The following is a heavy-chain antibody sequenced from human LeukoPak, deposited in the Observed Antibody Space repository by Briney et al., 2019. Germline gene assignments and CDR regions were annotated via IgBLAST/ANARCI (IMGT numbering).Heavy chain of an antibody. CDR1: GYTFTSYY. Sequence: ASVKVSCKASGYTFTSYYMHGVRQAPGQGLEWMGIINPSGGSTSYTQKFQGRVTMTRDTSTSTVYMELSSLRSEDTAVYYCARDLFMAVTILEYGMDVWGQGTTVTVSS. CDR2: INPSGGST. V-gene: IGHV1-46*01. J-gene: IGHJ6*02. CDR3: ARDLFMAVTILEYGMDV. D-gene: IGHD4-17*01.